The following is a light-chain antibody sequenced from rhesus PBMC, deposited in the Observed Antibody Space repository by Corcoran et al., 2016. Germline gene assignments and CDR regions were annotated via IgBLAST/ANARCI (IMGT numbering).Light chain of an antibody. J-gene: IGKJ4*01. V-gene: IGKV1-22*01. CDR2: KAA. Sequence: DIQMTQSPSSLSASVGDTVTITCRASQGISKWLAWYPQKPGKAPKFLIDKAASLQSGVPSRFSGTGSGTDFTLTISTLQSEDFATYDGQQYSSRPLTFGGGTKVELK. CDR1: QGISKW. CDR3: QQYSSRPLT.